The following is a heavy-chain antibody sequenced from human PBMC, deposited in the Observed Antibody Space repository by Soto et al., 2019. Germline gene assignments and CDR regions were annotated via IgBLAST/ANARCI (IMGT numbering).Heavy chain of an antibody. J-gene: IGHJ4*02. CDR1: GLTFSSSS. D-gene: IGHD6-6*01. Sequence: EVQLLESGGGLVQPGGSLRLSCVASGLTFSSSSMSWVRQAPGKGLEWVSVSTGGGGSTFYADSVKGRFTISRDNSKNTLYLQMNSLRAEDAAVYFCAKLVRYWGQGTVVTVSS. CDR3: AKLVRY. V-gene: IGHV3-23*01. CDR2: STGGGGST.